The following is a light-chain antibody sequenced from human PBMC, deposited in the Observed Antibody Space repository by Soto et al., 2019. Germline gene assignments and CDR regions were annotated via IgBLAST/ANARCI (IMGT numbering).Light chain of an antibody. V-gene: IGLV2-14*03. CDR3: TSWTTSTTMI. J-gene: IGLJ2*01. CDR1: SSDIGAYNF. CDR2: AVN. Sequence: QSALTQPASVSGSPGQSITISCTGTSSDIGAYNFVSWYQQHPGKAPTLMLYAVNIRPLGVSNRFSGSKSGNTPSLTISGLQAEDEADYYCTSWTTSTTMIFGGGTQLTVL.